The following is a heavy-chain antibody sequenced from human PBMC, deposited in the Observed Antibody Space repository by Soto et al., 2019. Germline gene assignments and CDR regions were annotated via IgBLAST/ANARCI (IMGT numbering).Heavy chain of an antibody. CDR1: GFTFSSYG. CDR3: AKDRGRITIFGVVIGPHYYYGMDV. D-gene: IGHD3-3*01. CDR2: ISYDGSNK. Sequence: GGSLRLSCAASGFTFSSYGMHWVRQAPGKGLEWVAVISYDGSNKYYADSVKGRFTISRDNSKNTLYLQMNSLRAEDTAVYYCAKDRGRITIFGVVIGPHYYYGMDVWGQGTTVTVSS. V-gene: IGHV3-30*18. J-gene: IGHJ6*02.